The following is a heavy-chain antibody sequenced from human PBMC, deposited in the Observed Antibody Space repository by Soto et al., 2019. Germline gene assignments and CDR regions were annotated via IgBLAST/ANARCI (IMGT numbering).Heavy chain of an antibody. CDR1: GFTVSSNY. CDR2: IYSGGST. Sequence: GVSLRLSFAASGFTVSSNYMSWFRQAPGKGLEWVSVIYSGGSTYYADSVKGRFTISRDNSKNTLYLQMNSLRAEDTAVYYCARDLPTGLAVRPKVYGMDVWGQGTTVTVSS. J-gene: IGHJ6*02. CDR3: ARDLPTGLAVRPKVYGMDV. D-gene: IGHD6-19*01. V-gene: IGHV3-53*01.